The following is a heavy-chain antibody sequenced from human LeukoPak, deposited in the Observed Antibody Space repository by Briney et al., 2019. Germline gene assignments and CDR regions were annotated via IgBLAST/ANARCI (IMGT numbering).Heavy chain of an antibody. D-gene: IGHD3-3*01. J-gene: IGHJ4*02. CDR3: ARMSGSRLPGY. Sequence: GGSLRLSCAASGFMFSSNWMSWVRLAPGKGLEWVANIKEDGTETYYVDSVKGRFTISRGNAKNSLYLQMNSLRAEDTAVYYCARMSGSRLPGYWGQGTLVTVSS. CDR2: IKEDGTET. V-gene: IGHV3-7*01. CDR1: GFMFSSNW.